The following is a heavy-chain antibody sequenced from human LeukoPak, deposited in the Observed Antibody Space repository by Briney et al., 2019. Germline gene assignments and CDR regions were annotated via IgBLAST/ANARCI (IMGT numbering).Heavy chain of an antibody. CDR2: IYYSGST. D-gene: IGHD4-17*01. Sequence: SETLSLTCTVSGGPISSSSYYWGWIRQPPGKGLEWIGSIYYSGSTYYNPSLKSRVTISVDTSKNQFSLKLSSVTAADTAVYYCARDLFDYVPYWGQGTLVTVSS. CDR3: ARDLFDYVPY. J-gene: IGHJ4*02. CDR1: GGPISSSSYY. V-gene: IGHV4-39*07.